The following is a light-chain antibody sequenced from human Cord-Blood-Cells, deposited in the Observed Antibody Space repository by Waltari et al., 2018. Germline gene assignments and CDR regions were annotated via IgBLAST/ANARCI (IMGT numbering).Light chain of an antibody. CDR1: QSISSY. CDR3: QQSYSTP. Sequence: DIQMTQSPSSLSASVGDRVTITCRASQSISSYLNLDEQKPGKAPKLLIYAASSLKSGVPSRFSGSGSGTDFTLTISSLQPEDFATYYCQQSYSTPFGGGTKVEIK. J-gene: IGKJ4*01. V-gene: IGKV1-39*01. CDR2: AAS.